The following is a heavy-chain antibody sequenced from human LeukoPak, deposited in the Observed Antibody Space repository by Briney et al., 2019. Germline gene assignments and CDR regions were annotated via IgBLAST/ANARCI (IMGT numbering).Heavy chain of an antibody. CDR1: GYSFTTHW. CDR2: IYPGDSND. V-gene: IGHV5-51*01. J-gene: IGHJ4*02. CDR3: VKYRGYSSTWYQDDF. Sequence: GESLKISCKGSGYSFTTHWIGWVRQMPGKGLEWMGIIYPGDSNDKYSPSFQGQVTISADRSINTAYLQWSSLKASDTAMYYCVKYRGYSSTWYQDDFWGQGTLVTVSS. D-gene: IGHD2-2*01.